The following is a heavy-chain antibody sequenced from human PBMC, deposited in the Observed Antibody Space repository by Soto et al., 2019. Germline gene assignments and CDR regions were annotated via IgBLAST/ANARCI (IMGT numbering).Heavy chain of an antibody. CDR2: INAGNGNT. D-gene: IGHD3-10*01. J-gene: IGHJ4*02. V-gene: IGHV1-3*01. Sequence: EASVKVSCKASGYTFTSYAMHWVRQAPGQRLEWMGWINAGNGNTKYSQKFQGRVTITRDTSASTAYMELSSLRFEDMTVYYCARGLGGPGSYSDYWGQGTLVTVSS. CDR3: ARGLGGPGSYSDY. CDR1: GYTFTSYA.